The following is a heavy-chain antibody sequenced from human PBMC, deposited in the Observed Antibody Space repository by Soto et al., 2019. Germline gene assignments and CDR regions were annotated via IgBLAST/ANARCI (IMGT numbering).Heavy chain of an antibody. Sequence: QVQLQESGPRLAKPSETLSLTCSVSGASVTDYYWTWIRLTPKRELQWIGFIQYNGRTDSSPSLKSLVTMSLDTSKNPVSMILNSVNAAHSAIYYCARGHFDSRGYSNALDCWGPGTLVTVSS. CDR2: IQYNGRT. J-gene: IGHJ4*02. D-gene: IGHD3-22*01. V-gene: IGHV4-59*02. CDR1: GASVTDYY. CDR3: ARGHFDSRGYSNALDC.